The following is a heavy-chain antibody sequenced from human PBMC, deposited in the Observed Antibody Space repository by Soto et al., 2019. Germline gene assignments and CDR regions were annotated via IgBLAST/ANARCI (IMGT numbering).Heavy chain of an antibody. Sequence: SETLSLTCTVSGGSISSSSYYWGWIRQPPGKGLEWIGSIYYSGSTYYNPSLKSRVTISVDTSKNQFSLKLSSVTAADTAVYYCARRSEYSSSKINGFVEGWGQGTLVTVSS. J-gene: IGHJ4*02. D-gene: IGHD6-6*01. CDR3: ARRSEYSSSKINGFVEG. CDR1: GGSISSSSYY. CDR2: IYYSGST. V-gene: IGHV4-39*01.